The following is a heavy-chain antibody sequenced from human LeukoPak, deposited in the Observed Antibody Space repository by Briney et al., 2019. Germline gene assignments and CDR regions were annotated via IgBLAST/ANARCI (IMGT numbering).Heavy chain of an antibody. D-gene: IGHD5-18*01. CDR1: GGSISSYY. CDR2: IYYSGST. CDR3: ARDFGYSYARYYYYYGMDV. V-gene: IGHV4-59*01. Sequence: SETLSLTRTVSGGSISSYYWSWIRQPPGKGLEWIGYIYYSGSTNYNPSLKSRVTISVDTSKNQFSLKLSSVTAADTAVYYCARDFGYSYARYYYYYGMDVWGQGTTVTVSS. J-gene: IGHJ6*02.